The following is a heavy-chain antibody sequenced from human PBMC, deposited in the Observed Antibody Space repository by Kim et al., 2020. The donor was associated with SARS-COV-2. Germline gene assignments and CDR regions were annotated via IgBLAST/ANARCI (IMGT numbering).Heavy chain of an antibody. J-gene: IGHJ4*02. D-gene: IGHD3-22*01. V-gene: IGHV3-30*07. Sequence: SVKGRFTISRDNSKNTLYLQMNSLRAEDTAVYYCARELSDSSAYYDLADYWGQGTLVTVSS. CDR3: ARELSDSSAYYDLADY.